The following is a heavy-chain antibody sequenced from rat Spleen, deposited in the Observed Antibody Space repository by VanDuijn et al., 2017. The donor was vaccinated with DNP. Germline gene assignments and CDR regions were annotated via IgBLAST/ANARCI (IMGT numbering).Heavy chain of an antibody. J-gene: IGHJ3*01. CDR1: GFTFSDYN. Sequence: EVKLVESGGGLVQPGRSLKLSCAASGFTFSDYNMAWVRQAPKKGLEWVATIIYDGSRTYYRDSVKGRFTISRDNAKSTLYLQMDSLRSEDTATYYCTRDSGDWYFDFWGQGTLVTVSS. CDR3: TRDSGDWYFDF. V-gene: IGHV5S10*01. D-gene: IGHD1-1*01. CDR2: IIYDGSRT.